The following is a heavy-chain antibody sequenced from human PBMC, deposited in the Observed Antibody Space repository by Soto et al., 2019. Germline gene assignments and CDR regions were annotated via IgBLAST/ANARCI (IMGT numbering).Heavy chain of an antibody. V-gene: IGHV3-48*02. CDR3: ARDGEVVVTAILAHYYYYGMDV. D-gene: IGHD2-21*02. Sequence: PGGSLRLSCAASGSIFTGYGMHWVRQAPGKGLEWVADICSSSSNIYYADSVKGRFTISRDNAKNTLYLQMNSLRDEDTAVYYCARDGEVVVTAILAHYYYYGMDVWGQGTTVTVSS. CDR1: GSIFTGYG. J-gene: IGHJ6*02. CDR2: ICSSSSNI.